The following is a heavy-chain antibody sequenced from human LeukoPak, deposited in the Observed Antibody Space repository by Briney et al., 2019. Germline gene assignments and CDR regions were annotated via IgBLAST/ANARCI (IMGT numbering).Heavy chain of an antibody. D-gene: IGHD3-22*01. J-gene: IGHJ4*02. CDR3: ARAGDSSGYVADY. Sequence: TLSLTCTVSGGSISSGGYYWSWIRQHPGKGLEWIGYIYYSGSTYYNPSLKSRVTISVDTSKNQFSLKLSSVTAADTAVYYCARAGDSSGYVADYWGQGTLVTVSS. CDR1: GGSISSGGYY. V-gene: IGHV4-31*03. CDR2: IYYSGST.